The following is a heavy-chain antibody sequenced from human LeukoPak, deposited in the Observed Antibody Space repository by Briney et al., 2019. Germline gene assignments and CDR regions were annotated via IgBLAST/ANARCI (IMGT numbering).Heavy chain of an antibody. Sequence: GASVTVSCTASGYTFTSYAMHWVRQAPGQRLEWMGWINAGNGNTKYSQKFQGRVTITRDTSASTAYMELSSLRSEDTAVYYCARDRKCSGGSCYSLSPWGQGTLVTVSS. D-gene: IGHD2-15*01. J-gene: IGHJ5*02. V-gene: IGHV1-3*01. CDR3: ARDRKCSGGSCYSLSP. CDR2: INAGNGNT. CDR1: GYTFTSYA.